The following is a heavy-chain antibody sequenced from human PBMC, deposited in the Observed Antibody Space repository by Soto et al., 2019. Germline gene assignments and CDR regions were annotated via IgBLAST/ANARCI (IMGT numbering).Heavy chain of an antibody. CDR3: AKGGAYCGGDCTRGY. D-gene: IGHD2-21*02. Sequence: EVQLLESGGGLVQPGGSLRLSCAASGFTFTSFAMAWVRQAPGKGLEWVSGISGTGGSTHYADSVKGRFTISRDNSKNTVYLQMNSLRAEDTAVYYCAKGGAYCGGDCTRGYWGQGTLVTVSS. CDR2: ISGTGGST. J-gene: IGHJ4*02. CDR1: GFTFTSFA. V-gene: IGHV3-23*01.